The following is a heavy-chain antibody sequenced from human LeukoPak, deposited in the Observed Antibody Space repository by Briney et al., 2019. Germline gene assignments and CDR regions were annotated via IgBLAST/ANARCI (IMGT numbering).Heavy chain of an antibody. CDR3: ARAPAYYYGSGSYDWAFDI. J-gene: IGHJ3*02. CDR2: IYYSGST. CDR1: GGSISSGGYY. Sequence: SETLSLTCTVSGGSISSGGYYWSWIRQHPGKGLEWIGYIYYSGSTYYNPSLKSRVTISVDTSKNQFSLKLSSVTAADTAVYYCARAPAYYYGSGSYDWAFDIWGQGTMVTVSS. V-gene: IGHV4-31*03. D-gene: IGHD3-10*01.